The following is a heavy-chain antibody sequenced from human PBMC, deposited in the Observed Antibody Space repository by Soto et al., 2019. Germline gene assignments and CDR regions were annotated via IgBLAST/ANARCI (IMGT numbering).Heavy chain of an antibody. CDR1: GFTFSSYA. V-gene: IGHV3-30-3*01. CDR2: ISYDGSNK. Sequence: PGGSLRLSCAASGFTFSSYAMHWVRQAPGKGLEWVAVISYDGSNKYYADSVKGRFTISRDNSKNTLYLQMNSLRAEDTAVYYCARTRSKYYYYYGMDVWGQGTTVTVSS. CDR3: ARTRSKYYYYYGMDV. J-gene: IGHJ6*02.